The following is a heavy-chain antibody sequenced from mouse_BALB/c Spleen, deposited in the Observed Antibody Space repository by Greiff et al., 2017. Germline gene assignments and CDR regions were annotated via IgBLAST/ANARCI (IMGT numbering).Heavy chain of an antibody. CDR3: AYPYAMDY. J-gene: IGHJ4*01. CDR2: ISYSGST. V-gene: IGHV3-2*02. Sequence: EVKLVESGPGLVKPSQSLSLTCTVTGYSITSDYAWNWIRQFPGNKLEWMGYISYSGSTSYNPSLKSRISITRDTSKNQFFLQLNSVTTEDTATYYCAYPYAMDYWGQGTSVTVSS. CDR1: GYSITSDYA.